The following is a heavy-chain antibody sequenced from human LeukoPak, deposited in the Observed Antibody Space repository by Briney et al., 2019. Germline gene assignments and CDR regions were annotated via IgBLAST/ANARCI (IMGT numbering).Heavy chain of an antibody. V-gene: IGHV4-38-2*02. CDR1: GYSISSGYY. CDR2: IYHSGNT. Sequence: SETLSLTCTVSGYSISSGYYWGWIRQPPGKGLEWIGSIYHSGNTYYNPSLKSRVTVSVDTSKNQFSLILSSVTAADTAVYYCARARGYCSSYSCNTTWFDPWGQGTLVTVSS. J-gene: IGHJ5*02. D-gene: IGHD2-2*02. CDR3: ARARGYCSSYSCNTTWFDP.